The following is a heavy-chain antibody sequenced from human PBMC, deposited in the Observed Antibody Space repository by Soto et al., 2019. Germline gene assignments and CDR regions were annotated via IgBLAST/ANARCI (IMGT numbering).Heavy chain of an antibody. D-gene: IGHD2-15*01. CDR3: TTEPVFEYCSGGRCGPLDY. V-gene: IGHV3-15*01. CDR2: IKSKTDGGTT. Sequence: GGSLRLSCAASGFTFSNAWMSWVRQAPGKGLEWVGRIKSKTDGGTTDYAAPVKGRFTISRDDSKNTLYLQMNSLKTEDTAVYYCTTEPVFEYCSGGRCGPLDYWGQGTLVTVSS. J-gene: IGHJ4*02. CDR1: GFTFSNAW.